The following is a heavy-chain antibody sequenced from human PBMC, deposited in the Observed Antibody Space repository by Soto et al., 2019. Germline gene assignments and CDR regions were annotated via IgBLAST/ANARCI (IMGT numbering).Heavy chain of an antibody. V-gene: IGHV1-69*13. Sequence: GASVKVSCKASGGTFSGYTLSWVRQAPGQGLEWMGGTIPIFGTVNYAQKFQGRVTITADESTSTAYMEVSSLRSEDTAVYYCARDNYGDYVNYYYYGMDVWGQGTTVTVSS. CDR3: ARDNYGDYVNYYYYGMDV. CDR2: TIPIFGTV. J-gene: IGHJ6*02. CDR1: GGTFSGYT. D-gene: IGHD4-17*01.